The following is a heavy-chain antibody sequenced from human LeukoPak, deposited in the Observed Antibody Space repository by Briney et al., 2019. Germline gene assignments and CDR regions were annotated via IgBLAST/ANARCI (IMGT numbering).Heavy chain of an antibody. CDR3: ARDQGWYYDSSWVFDY. D-gene: IGHD3-22*01. Sequence: PSQNLFLTCTGSDVSNRRGSYYWSWIRQPAGKGLEQIWRIHTSGSTNYNPSLKSRVTISVNTTKNQFSLKLSSVTAADTAVYYCARDQGWYYDSSWVFDYWGQGTLVTVSS. V-gene: IGHV4-61*02. J-gene: IGHJ4*02. CDR1: DVSNRRGSYY. CDR2: IHTSGST.